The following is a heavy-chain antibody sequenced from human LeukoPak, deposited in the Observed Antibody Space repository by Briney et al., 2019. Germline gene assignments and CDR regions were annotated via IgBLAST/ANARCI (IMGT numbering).Heavy chain of an antibody. CDR3: ARDFTLTAAGPEYFQH. Sequence: GGSLRLSCAASGFTFSSYSMNWVRQAPGKGLEWVSSISSSSSYIYYADSVKGRFIISRDNAKNSLYLQMNSLRAEDTAVYYCARDFTLTAAGPEYFQHWGQGTLVTVSS. V-gene: IGHV3-21*01. D-gene: IGHD6-13*01. CDR1: GFTFSSYS. CDR2: ISSSSSYI. J-gene: IGHJ1*01.